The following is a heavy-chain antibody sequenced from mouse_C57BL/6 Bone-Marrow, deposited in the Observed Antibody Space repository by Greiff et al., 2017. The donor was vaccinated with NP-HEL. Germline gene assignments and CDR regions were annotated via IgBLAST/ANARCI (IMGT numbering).Heavy chain of an antibody. CDR2: IFPGSGST. D-gene: IGHD1-1*01. V-gene: IGHV1-75*01. CDR1: GYTFTDYY. CDR3: ARSTHYYGSSYGGWYFDV. Sequence: VQLQQSGPELVKPGASVKISCKASGYTFTDYYINWVKQRPGQGLEWIGWIFPGSGSTYYNEKFKGKATLTVDKSSSTAYMLLSSLTSEDSAVYFCARSTHYYGSSYGGWYFDVWGTGTTVTVSS. J-gene: IGHJ1*03.